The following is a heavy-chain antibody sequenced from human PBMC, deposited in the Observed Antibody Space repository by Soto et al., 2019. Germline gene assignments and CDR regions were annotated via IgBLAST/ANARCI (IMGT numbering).Heavy chain of an antibody. CDR3: AKDRRAGGNYGFYSDF. CDR2: ISPYNDKT. V-gene: IGHV1-18*01. J-gene: IGHJ4*02. CDR1: GYSFASYR. D-gene: IGHD1-7*01. Sequence: ASVKVSCKASGYSFASYRINWVRQAPGQGLEWMGWISPYNDKTNYAQKFQGRVTMTTDTSTTTVHMELRSLRSDDTAVYYCAKDRRAGGNYGFYSDFWGQGALVTVSS.